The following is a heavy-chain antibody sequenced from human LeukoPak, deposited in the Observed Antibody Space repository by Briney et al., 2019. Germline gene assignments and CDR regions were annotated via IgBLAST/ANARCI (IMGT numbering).Heavy chain of an antibody. CDR2: ISGSGGST. Sequence: GGSLRLSCAASGFTFSSYAMSWVRQAPGKGLEWVSAISGSGGSTYYADSVKGRFTISRDNSKNTLYLQMNSLRAEDTAVYYCARVSYYDSSGYPDAFDIWGQGTMVTVSS. V-gene: IGHV3-23*01. CDR1: GFTFSSYA. D-gene: IGHD3-22*01. J-gene: IGHJ3*02. CDR3: ARVSYYDSSGYPDAFDI.